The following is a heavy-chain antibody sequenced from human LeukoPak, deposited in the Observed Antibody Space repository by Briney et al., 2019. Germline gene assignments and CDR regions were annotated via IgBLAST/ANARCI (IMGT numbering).Heavy chain of an antibody. CDR2: ITWNSGTI. J-gene: IGHJ4*02. CDR3: VKERDYYFDY. D-gene: IGHD2-21*02. V-gene: IGHV3-9*01. Sequence: PGRSLRLSCAASGFNFDDYAMHWVRQTPEKGLEWVSGITWNSGTIAYADSVKGRSIISRDNAKNSLYLQMNSLRPEDTALYYCVKERDYYFDYWGQGTLVTVSS. CDR1: GFNFDDYA.